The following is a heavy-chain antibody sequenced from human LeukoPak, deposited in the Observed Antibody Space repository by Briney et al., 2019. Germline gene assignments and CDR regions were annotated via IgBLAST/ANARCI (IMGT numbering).Heavy chain of an antibody. Sequence: GGSLRLSYAASGFTFSGYGMHWVRQAPGKGLEWVALISYDGSNKYHADSVKGRFTISRNNSKNTLYLQMNSLRVEDTAVYYCAKTQGSSWYGADYWGQGTQVTVSS. D-gene: IGHD6-13*01. CDR1: GFTFSGYG. J-gene: IGHJ4*02. CDR3: AKTQGSSWYGADY. CDR2: ISYDGSNK. V-gene: IGHV3-30*18.